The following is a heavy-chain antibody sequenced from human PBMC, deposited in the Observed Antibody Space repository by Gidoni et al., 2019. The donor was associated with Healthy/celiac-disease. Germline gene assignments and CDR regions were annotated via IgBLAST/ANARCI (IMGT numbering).Heavy chain of an antibody. J-gene: IGHJ4*02. CDR3: AKDLLYSSGRGAYFDY. D-gene: IGHD6-19*01. CDR1: GFTFSSYA. V-gene: IGHV3-23*01. CDR2: ISGSGGST. Sequence: EVQLLESGGGLVQPGGSLRLSCAASGFTFSSYAMSWVRQAPGKGLEWVSAISGSGGSTYYADSVKGRFTISRDNSKNTLYLQMNSLRAEDTAVYYCAKDLLYSSGRGAYFDYWGQGTLVTVSS.